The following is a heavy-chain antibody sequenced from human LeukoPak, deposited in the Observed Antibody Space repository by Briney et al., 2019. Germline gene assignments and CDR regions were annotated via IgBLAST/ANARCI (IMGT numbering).Heavy chain of an antibody. V-gene: IGHV4-39*01. CDR3: ARHSGLRSPFDP. CDR2: IYSSGNT. D-gene: IGHD3-3*01. J-gene: IGHJ5*02. Sequence: SETLSLTCTVSGGSISTTNYYWGWIRQPPGRDLEWIGSIYSSGNTYYNPSLESRVTISVDTSKNQLSLKLTSATAADASVYYCARHSGLRSPFDPWGQGTLVTVSS. CDR1: GGSISTTNYY.